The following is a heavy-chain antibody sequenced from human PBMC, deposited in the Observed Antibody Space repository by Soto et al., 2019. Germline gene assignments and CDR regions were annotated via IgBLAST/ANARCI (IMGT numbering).Heavy chain of an antibody. CDR1: GYTFKSYD. CDR2: INTGNGNT. J-gene: IGHJ4*02. CDR3: ARVTHNCYFGRCYTIDFFDY. D-gene: IGHD2-2*02. Sequence: QVQLVQSGAEVKKPGASVKVTCKTSGYTFKSYDLHWVRQAPGQSLEWLGGINTGNGNTKYSPKFQGRLTVTRDTAASAASMELSSLINEDTAVYYCARVTHNCYFGRCYTIDFFDYWGQGTLVTVSS. V-gene: IGHV1-3*04.